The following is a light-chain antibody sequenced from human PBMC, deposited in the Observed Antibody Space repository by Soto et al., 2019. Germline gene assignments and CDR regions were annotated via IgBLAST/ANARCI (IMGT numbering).Light chain of an antibody. Sequence: QSVLTQPPSASGTPGQRVTISCSGSSSNIGSNYVYWYQQFPGSAPKLLIYRNDQRPSGVPDRFSGSKSGTSASLAISGPRSEDEADYYCAACDDSMSAGVFGGGTKLTVL. CDR1: SSNIGSNY. V-gene: IGLV1-47*01. CDR2: RND. J-gene: IGLJ3*02. CDR3: AACDDSMSAGV.